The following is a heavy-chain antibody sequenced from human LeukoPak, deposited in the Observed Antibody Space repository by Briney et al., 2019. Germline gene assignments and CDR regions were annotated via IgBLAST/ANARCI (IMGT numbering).Heavy chain of an antibody. CDR3: ARDFDWLSAPYGY. V-gene: IGHV1-18*01. D-gene: IGHD3-9*01. CDR2: ISAYNGNT. J-gene: IGHJ4*02. Sequence: EGSVKVSCKASGYTFTSYGISWVQQAPGQGLEWMGWISAYNGNTNYAQKLQGRVTMTTDTSTSTAYMELRSLRSDDTAVYFCARDFDWLSAPYGYWGQGTLVTVSS. CDR1: GYTFTSYG.